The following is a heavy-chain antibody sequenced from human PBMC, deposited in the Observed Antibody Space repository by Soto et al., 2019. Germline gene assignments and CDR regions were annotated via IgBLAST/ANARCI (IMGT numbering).Heavy chain of an antibody. D-gene: IGHD5-12*01. V-gene: IGHV1-46*03. CDR1: GYTFTSHY. CDR2: INPTGGGA. CDR3: ARGSAYDREPFDY. J-gene: IGHJ4*02. Sequence: QVQLVQSGAEVKKPGASVKISCKASGYTFTSHYMHWVRQAPGQALEWVGMINPTGGGASYELKFQDRVTKTRDTSTSTVYMELSSLRSEDTAVYFCARGSAYDREPFDYWGQGTLVTVSS.